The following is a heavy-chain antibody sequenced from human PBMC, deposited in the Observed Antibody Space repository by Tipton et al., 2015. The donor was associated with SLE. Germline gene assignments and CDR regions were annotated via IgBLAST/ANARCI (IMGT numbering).Heavy chain of an antibody. CDR2: IYISGST. J-gene: IGHJ4*02. V-gene: IGHV4-61*02. Sequence: TLSLTCTVSGGSMNSGSNYWNWIRQPAGKGLEWIGRIYISGSTDYSPSLESRVTMSIDTSKNQFSLRLISVTAADTAVYYGAREKSGHGYFDSWGQGSLVTVSS. CDR3: AREKSGHGYFDS. D-gene: IGHD5-12*01. CDR1: GGSMNSGSNY.